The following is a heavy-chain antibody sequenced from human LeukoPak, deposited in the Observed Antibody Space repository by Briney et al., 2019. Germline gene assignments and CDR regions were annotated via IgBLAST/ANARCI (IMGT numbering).Heavy chain of an antibody. Sequence: SQTLPLTCVISGDSVSSNSAVWNWIRQSPSRGLEWLGRTYYRSKWYNDYAVSVKSRITINSDTSKNQFSLQLNSVTPEDTAVYYCARGGDGYNFYNWFDPWGQGTLVIVSS. V-gene: IGHV6-1*01. CDR1: GDSVSSNSAV. CDR2: TYYRSKWYN. D-gene: IGHD5-24*01. CDR3: ARGGDGYNFYNWFDP. J-gene: IGHJ5*02.